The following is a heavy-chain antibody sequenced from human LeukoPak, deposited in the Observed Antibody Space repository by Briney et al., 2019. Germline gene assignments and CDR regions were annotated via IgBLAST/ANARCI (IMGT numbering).Heavy chain of an antibody. CDR2: ISYDGSNK. D-gene: IGHD6-19*01. V-gene: IGHV3-30*18. CDR3: AKVKGAHTYSSGSDY. CDR1: GFTFSSYG. Sequence: GGSLRLSCAASGFTFSSYGMHWVRQAPGKGLEWVAVISYDGSNKYYADSVKGRFTISRDNSKNTLYLQMNSLRAEDTAVYYCAKVKGAHTYSSGSDYWGQGTLVTVSS. J-gene: IGHJ4*02.